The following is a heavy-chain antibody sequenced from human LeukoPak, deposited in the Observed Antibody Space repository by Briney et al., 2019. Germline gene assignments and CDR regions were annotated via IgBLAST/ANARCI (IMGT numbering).Heavy chain of an antibody. CDR2: VYSSGST. Sequence: SETLSLTCTVSGDSISRSSYFWAWIRQPPGKGLEWIGSVYSSGSTYYNPSLRSQITISVDTSMNQFSLKLTSVAAADTAMYYCTRDMEYPGAGFDYWGQGIPVTVSS. J-gene: IGHJ4*02. D-gene: IGHD3-3*01. CDR3: TRDMEYPGAGFDY. V-gene: IGHV4-39*07. CDR1: GDSISRSSYF.